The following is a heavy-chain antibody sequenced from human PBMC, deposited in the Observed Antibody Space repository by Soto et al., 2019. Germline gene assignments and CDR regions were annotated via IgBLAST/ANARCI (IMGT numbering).Heavy chain of an antibody. Sequence: ASVKVSCKASGYTFTSYAMHWVRQAPGQRLEWMGWINAGNGNTKYSQKFQGRVTITRDTSASTAYMELSSLRSEDTAVYYCARDSSGYYLYWYFDLWGRGTLVTVS. J-gene: IGHJ2*01. V-gene: IGHV1-3*01. D-gene: IGHD3-22*01. CDR2: INAGNGNT. CDR3: ARDSSGYYLYWYFDL. CDR1: GYTFTSYA.